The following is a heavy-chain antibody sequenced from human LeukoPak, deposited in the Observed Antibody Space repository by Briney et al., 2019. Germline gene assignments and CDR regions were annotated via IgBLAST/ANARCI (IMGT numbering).Heavy chain of an antibody. CDR1: GFTFSSYS. V-gene: IGHV3-21*01. J-gene: IGHJ4*02. CDR2: ITSSGSYI. D-gene: IGHD2-2*01. CDR3: ARDLVVPAAIPQAGDY. Sequence: GGSLRLSCAASGFTFSSYSMNWVRQAPGKGLEWVSSITSSGSYIYYADSVKGRFTISRDNAKNSLYLQMNSLRAEDTAVYYCARDLVVPAAIPQAGDYWGQGTLVTVSS.